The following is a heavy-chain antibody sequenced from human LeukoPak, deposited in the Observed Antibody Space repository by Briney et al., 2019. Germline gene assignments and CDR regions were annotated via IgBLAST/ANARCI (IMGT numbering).Heavy chain of an antibody. Sequence: GGSLRLSCAASGFTFSSYAMSWVRQAPGKGLEWVSVISGSGGSTYYADSVKGRFTIPRGNSKNTLYLQMNSLRAEDTAVYYCAKDGYGSFDYWGQGTLVTVSS. D-gene: IGHD5-24*01. V-gene: IGHV3-23*01. J-gene: IGHJ4*02. CDR2: ISGSGGST. CDR1: GFTFSSYA. CDR3: AKDGYGSFDY.